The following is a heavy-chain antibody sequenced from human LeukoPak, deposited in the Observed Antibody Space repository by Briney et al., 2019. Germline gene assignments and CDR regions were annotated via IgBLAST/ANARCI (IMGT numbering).Heavy chain of an antibody. D-gene: IGHD4-23*01. CDR2: IYYSGST. Sequence: SETLSLTCTVSGGSISSYYWSWIRQPPGKGLEWIGYIYYSGSTNYNPSLKSRVTISVDTSKNQFSLKLSSVTAADTAVYYCARRWPLSDYGGGNFDYWGQGTLVTVSS. J-gene: IGHJ4*02. CDR1: GGSISSYY. CDR3: ARRWPLSDYGGGNFDY. V-gene: IGHV4-59*08.